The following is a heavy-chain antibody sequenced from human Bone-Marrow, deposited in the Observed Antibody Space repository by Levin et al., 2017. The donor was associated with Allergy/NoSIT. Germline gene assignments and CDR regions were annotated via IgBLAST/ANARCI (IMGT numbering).Heavy chain of an antibody. J-gene: IGHJ5*02. D-gene: IGHD2-15*01. CDR1: GASISSYY. CDR3: ARHLREGDIHWFDP. V-gene: IGHV4-59*01. CDR2: IYYTGST. Sequence: PSETLSLTCTLSGASISSYYWSWIRQPPGKGLEWIGYIYYTGSTNYNPSLKSRVTISVDTSKNQFSLKLNSVTAADTAVYYCARHLREGDIHWFDPWGQGTLVTVSS.